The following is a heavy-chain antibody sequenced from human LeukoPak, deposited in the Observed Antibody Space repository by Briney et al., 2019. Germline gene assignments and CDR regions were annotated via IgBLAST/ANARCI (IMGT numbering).Heavy chain of an antibody. V-gene: IGHV1-2*06. CDR2: INPNSGGT. D-gene: IGHD3-22*01. Sequence: ASVKVSCKASGYTFTGYYMHWVRQAPGQGLEWMGRINPNSGGTNYAQKFQGRVTMTRDTSISTAYMELSRLRSDDTAVYYCARDRYYDSSGYYAYYYYYYMDVWGKGTTVTVSS. CDR1: GYTFTGYY. CDR3: ARDRYYDSSGYYAYYYYYYMDV. J-gene: IGHJ6*03.